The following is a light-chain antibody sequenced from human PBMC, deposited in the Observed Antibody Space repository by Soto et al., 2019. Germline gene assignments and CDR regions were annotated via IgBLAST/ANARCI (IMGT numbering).Light chain of an antibody. V-gene: IGKV3-20*01. J-gene: IGKJ5*01. Sequence: EIVLTQSPGTLSLSPGEGASLSCRASQAISGNYLAWYQHKPDQAPRLLMYGASSRATGIPDRFSGSGSGTDFTLTISRLEPEDFAVYYCQQYGSSPPITFGQGTRLEIK. CDR3: QQYGSSPPIT. CDR1: QAISGNY. CDR2: GAS.